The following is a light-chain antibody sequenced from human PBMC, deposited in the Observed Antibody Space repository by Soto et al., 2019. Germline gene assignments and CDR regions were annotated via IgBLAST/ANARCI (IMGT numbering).Light chain of an antibody. CDR3: QQSYSTLYT. Sequence: DIQMTQSKSSLSASVGDRVTITCRASQSIHTNLSWYQQKPGKDPKLLIRTASSLQSGVPSRFSGSGSGTDFTLTISSLQPEDFAVYYCQQSYSTLYTFGQGTNLEIK. J-gene: IGKJ2*01. CDR1: QSIHTN. V-gene: IGKV1-39*01. CDR2: TAS.